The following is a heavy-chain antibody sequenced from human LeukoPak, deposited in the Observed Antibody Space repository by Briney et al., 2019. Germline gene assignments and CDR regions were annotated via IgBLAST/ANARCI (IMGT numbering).Heavy chain of an antibody. V-gene: IGHV4-38-2*02. D-gene: IGHD6-13*01. J-gene: IGHJ4*02. CDR1: GYSISSGYY. CDR3: ARVTGYVMEDYFDY. Sequence: SETLSLTCTVSGYSISSGYYWGWIRQPPGKGLEWIGSIYHSGSTYYNPSLKSRVTISVDTSKNQFSLRLSSVTAADTAVYYCARVTGYVMEDYFDYWGQGTLVTVSS. CDR2: IYHSGST.